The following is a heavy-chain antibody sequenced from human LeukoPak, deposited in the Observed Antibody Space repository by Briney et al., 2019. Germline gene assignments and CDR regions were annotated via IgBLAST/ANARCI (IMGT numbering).Heavy chain of an antibody. J-gene: IGHJ4*02. Sequence: PSQTLSLTCTVSGGSITSGRYFWTWIRQPAGKGLEWLGRMQTNGNTNYNPSLKSRVAISIATNKNQFSLQLSSVTAADTAVYYCARGLSNAWEVQAYWGQGTLVTVSS. V-gene: IGHV4-61*02. D-gene: IGHD1-26*01. CDR2: MQTNGNT. CDR1: GGSITSGRYF. CDR3: ARGLSNAWEVQAY.